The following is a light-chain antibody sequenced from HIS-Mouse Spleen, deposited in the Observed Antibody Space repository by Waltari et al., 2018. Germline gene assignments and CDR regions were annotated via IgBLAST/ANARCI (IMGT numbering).Light chain of an antibody. J-gene: IGLJ2*01. V-gene: IGLV2-8*01. Sequence: QSALTQPPSASGSPGQSVTISCTGTSSDGGGSNYVSWTQQHPGKAPKLMIYEVSKRPSGVPDRFSGSKSGNTASLTVSGLQAEDEADYYCSSYAGSNNLVFGGGTTLTVL. CDR2: EVS. CDR1: SSDGGGSNY. CDR3: SSYAGSNNLV.